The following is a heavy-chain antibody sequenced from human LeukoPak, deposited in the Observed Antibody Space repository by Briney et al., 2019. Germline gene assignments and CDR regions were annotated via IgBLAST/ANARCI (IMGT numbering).Heavy chain of an antibody. D-gene: IGHD6-19*01. Sequence: SETLSLTCAVYGESFSGYYWSWIRQPPGKGLEWIEEINHSGSTNYNPSLKSRVTISVDTSKNQFSLKLNSVTAADTAVYYCARGPRGLGMAGTFDYWGQGTLVTVSS. V-gene: IGHV4-34*01. CDR1: GESFSGYY. CDR3: ARGPRGLGMAGTFDY. J-gene: IGHJ4*02. CDR2: INHSGST.